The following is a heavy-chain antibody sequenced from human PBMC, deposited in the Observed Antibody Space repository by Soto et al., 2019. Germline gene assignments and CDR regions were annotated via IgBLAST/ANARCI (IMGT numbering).Heavy chain of an antibody. J-gene: IGHJ5*02. Sequence: QAQLVQSAAEVTKPGASVKVSCKASGYTFTSNNIHWVRRLPGQGLEWMGRINPGSGGTIYAQKFQGRVSMIRDTSRITVNMELSSLRSDDTAVYYCERDIAFDGRGRWFDPWGQGSLVTVSS. CDR2: INPGSGGT. D-gene: IGHD6-19*01. CDR3: ERDIAFDGRGRWFDP. V-gene: IGHV1-46*01. CDR1: GYTFTSNN.